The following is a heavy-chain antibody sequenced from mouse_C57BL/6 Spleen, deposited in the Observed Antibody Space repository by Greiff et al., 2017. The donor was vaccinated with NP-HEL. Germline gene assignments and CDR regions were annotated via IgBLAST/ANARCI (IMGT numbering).Heavy chain of an antibody. V-gene: IGHV1-26*01. CDR1: GYTFTDYY. CDR2: INPNNGGT. Sequence: VQLQQSGPELVKPGASVKISCKASGYTFTDYYMNWVKQSHGQSLEWIGDINPNNGGTSYNQKFKGKATLTVDKSSSTAYMELRSLTSEDSAVYYCARLPLDYWGQGTTLTVSS. CDR3: ARLPLDY. J-gene: IGHJ2*01.